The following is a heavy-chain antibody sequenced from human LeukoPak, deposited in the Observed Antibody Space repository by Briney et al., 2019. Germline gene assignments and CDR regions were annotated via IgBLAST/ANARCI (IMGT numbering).Heavy chain of an antibody. V-gene: IGHV4-59*01. D-gene: IGHD1-26*01. J-gene: IGHJ4*02. CDR3: ARDLSIVGGSTDY. CDR1: GGSISSYY. Sequence: SETLSLTCTVPGGSISSYYWSWIRQPPGKGLEWIGYIYYSGSTNYNPSLKSRVTISVDTSKNQFSLKLSSVTAADTAVYYCARDLSIVGGSTDYWGQGTLVTVSS. CDR2: IYYSGST.